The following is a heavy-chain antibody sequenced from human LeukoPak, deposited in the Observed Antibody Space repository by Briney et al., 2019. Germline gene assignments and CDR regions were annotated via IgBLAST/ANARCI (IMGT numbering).Heavy chain of an antibody. CDR1: VYTLTTYV. Sequence: GASVKVCCKASVYTLTTYVISWVGRAPGQGREGMGGMSAYIGKKNYAQTLQSRVTMTTNTSTSTAYMELRSLRSDDTAVYYCARDAPEAMVRGRGYYYYGMDVWGQGTTVTVSS. D-gene: IGHD3-10*01. CDR3: ARDAPEAMVRGRGYYYYGMDV. J-gene: IGHJ6*02. V-gene: IGHV1-18*01. CDR2: MSAYIGKK.